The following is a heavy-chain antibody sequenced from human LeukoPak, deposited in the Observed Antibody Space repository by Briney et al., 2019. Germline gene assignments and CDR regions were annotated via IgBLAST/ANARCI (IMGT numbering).Heavy chain of an antibody. CDR1: GGSISSGGYY. D-gene: IGHD3-3*02. J-gene: IGHJ6*03. CDR2: IYYSGST. CDR3: ALRASTDYYYYYYMDV. V-gene: IGHV4-31*03. Sequence: SQTLSLTCTVSGGSISSGGYYWSWIRQHPGKGLEWIGYIYYSGSTYYNPSLKSRVTISVDTSKNQFSLKLSSVTAADTAVYYCALRASTDYYYYYYMDVWGKGTTVTVSS.